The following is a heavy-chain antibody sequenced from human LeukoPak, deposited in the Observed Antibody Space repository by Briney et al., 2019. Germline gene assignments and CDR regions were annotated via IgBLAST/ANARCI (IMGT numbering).Heavy chain of an antibody. V-gene: IGHV4-59*01. Sequence: SETLSLTCTVSGGSISSYYWSWIRQPPGKGLEWIGYIYYSGSTNYNPSLKSRVTISVDTSKNQFPLKLSSVTAADTAVYYCARDTPYSSSWYGRSFDIWGQGTMVTVSS. D-gene: IGHD6-13*01. CDR1: GGSISSYY. CDR3: ARDTPYSSSWYGRSFDI. CDR2: IYYSGST. J-gene: IGHJ3*02.